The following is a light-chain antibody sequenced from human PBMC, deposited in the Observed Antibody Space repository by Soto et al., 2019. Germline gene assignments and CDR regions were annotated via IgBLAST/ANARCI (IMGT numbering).Light chain of an antibody. V-gene: IGLV8-61*01. Sequence: QAVVTQEPSFSVSPGRTVTLTCGLSSGSVSTSYYPSWYQQNPSQAPRTLIYSTNTRSSGVPDRFSGSILGNKAALTITGAQADDESDYYCVLYMGSGIWVFGGGTKVTVL. CDR1: SGSVSTSYY. CDR2: STN. CDR3: VLYMGSGIWV. J-gene: IGLJ3*02.